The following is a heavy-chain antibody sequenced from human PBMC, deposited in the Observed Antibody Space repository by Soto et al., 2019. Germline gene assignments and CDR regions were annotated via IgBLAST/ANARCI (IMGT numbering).Heavy chain of an antibody. CDR3: TTGTQNFDF. CDR2: ISASGGTT. Sequence: EVQLLESGGGLVQTGGSLRLSCAASGFTFTTRAMSWVRQAPGKGLQWVSGISASGGTTYYADSVKGRLTISIDNSKKMLYLLMTSLSDDDTSVYYCTTGTQNFDFWGRGTRVTVSP. V-gene: IGHV3-23*01. D-gene: IGHD3-10*01. CDR1: GFTFTTRA. J-gene: IGHJ4*02.